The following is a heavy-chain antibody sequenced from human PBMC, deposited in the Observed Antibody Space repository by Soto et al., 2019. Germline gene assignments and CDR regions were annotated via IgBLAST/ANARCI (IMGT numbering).Heavy chain of an antibody. CDR1: GFTFSSFW. J-gene: IGHJ4*02. CDR2: IKQDGSET. Sequence: EVQLVESGGGLVQPGGSLRLSCAASGFTFSSFWMRWVRQAPGKGLEWVANIKQDGSETRYVDSVKGRSTISRDNAKNSLYLQTDSLRAEDTAVYYCAGSSGWLDYYWGQGILVTVSS. D-gene: IGHD3-22*01. CDR3: AGSSGWLDYY. V-gene: IGHV3-7*04.